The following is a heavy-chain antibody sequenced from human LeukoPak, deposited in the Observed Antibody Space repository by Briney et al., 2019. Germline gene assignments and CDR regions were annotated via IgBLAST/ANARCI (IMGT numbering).Heavy chain of an antibody. CDR3: ARDPDSSNEWGPFDP. V-gene: IGHV6-1*01. Sequence: SQTLSLTCALSGASVSGSASWNWIRPSPSRGLEWLGRTYYRSKWYSEYATSVKSRISINADTSENQLSLQLNSVIPEDTAVYYCARDPDSSNEWGPFDPWGQGTLVTVSS. J-gene: IGHJ5*02. D-gene: IGHD1-1*01. CDR1: GASVSGSAS. CDR2: TYYRSKWYS.